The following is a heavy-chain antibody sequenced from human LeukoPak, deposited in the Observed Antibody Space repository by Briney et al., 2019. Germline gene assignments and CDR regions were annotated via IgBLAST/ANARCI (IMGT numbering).Heavy chain of an antibody. CDR2: IYTSGST. J-gene: IGHJ3*02. CDR1: GGSISSGSYY. D-gene: IGHD2-2*01. Sequence: TLSLTCTVSGGSISSGSYYWSWIRQPAGKGLEWIGRIYTSGSTNYNPSLKSRVTISVDTSKNQFPLKLSSVTAADTAVYYCARAIVVVPAANDAFDIWGQGTMVTVSS. V-gene: IGHV4-61*02. CDR3: ARAIVVVPAANDAFDI.